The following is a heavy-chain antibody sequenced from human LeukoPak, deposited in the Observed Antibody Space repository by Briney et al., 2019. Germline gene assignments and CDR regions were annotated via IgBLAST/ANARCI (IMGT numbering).Heavy chain of an antibody. V-gene: IGHV3-21*01. CDR1: GFTFSSYS. Sequence: KPGGSLRLSCAASGFTFSSYSMNWVRQAPGKGLEWVSSISSSSGYIYYADSVKGRFTISRDNAKNSLYLQMNSLRAEDTAVYYCARTNTIFGVVSGMDVWGQGTTVTVSS. D-gene: IGHD3-3*01. CDR3: ARTNTIFGVVSGMDV. J-gene: IGHJ6*02. CDR2: ISSSSGYI.